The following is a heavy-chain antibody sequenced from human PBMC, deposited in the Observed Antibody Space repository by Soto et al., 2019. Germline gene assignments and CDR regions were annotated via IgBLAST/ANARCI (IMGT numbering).Heavy chain of an antibody. CDR2: IYYSGTT. D-gene: IGHD2-15*01. CDR1: GGSISSGDYY. J-gene: IGHJ4*02. V-gene: IGHV4-30-4*01. CDR3: ARGGYCTGGSCYSGDY. Sequence: QVQLQESGPGLVKPSQTLSLTCTVSGGSISSGDYYWSWIRQPPGQGLEWIGYIYYSGTTYYNPSLKSRVTLSVDTSKNQFSLKLRSVTAADTAVYYCARGGYCTGGSCYSGDYWGQGTLVTVSS.